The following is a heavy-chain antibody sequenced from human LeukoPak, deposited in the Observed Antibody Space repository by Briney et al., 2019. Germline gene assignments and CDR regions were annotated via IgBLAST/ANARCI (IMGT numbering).Heavy chain of an antibody. D-gene: IGHD1-26*01. V-gene: IGHV1-69*04. Sequence: SVKVSCKASGGTFSSYAISWVRQAPGPGLEWMGRIIPILGIANYAQKFQGRVTITADKSTSTAYMELSSLRSEDTAVYYCARGPEWENLYYCDYWGQGTLVPVSS. CDR1: GGTFSSYA. CDR3: ARGPEWENLYYCDY. CDR2: IIPILGIA. J-gene: IGHJ4*02.